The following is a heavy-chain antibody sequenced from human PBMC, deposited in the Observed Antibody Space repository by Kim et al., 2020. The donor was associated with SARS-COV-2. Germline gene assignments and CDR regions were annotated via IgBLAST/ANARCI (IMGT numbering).Heavy chain of an antibody. Sequence: APVKGRFTISRDDSKDTLYLQMNSQKTEDTAVYYCATSSGNEVLNAFSDYWGQGTLVTVSS. D-gene: IGHD1-1*01. V-gene: IGHV3-15*01. J-gene: IGHJ4*02. CDR3: ATSSGNEVLNAFSDY.